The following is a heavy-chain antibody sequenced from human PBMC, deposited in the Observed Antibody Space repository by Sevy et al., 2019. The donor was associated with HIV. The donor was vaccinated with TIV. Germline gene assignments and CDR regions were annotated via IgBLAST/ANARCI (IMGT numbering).Heavy chain of an antibody. J-gene: IGHJ4*02. CDR1: GFTFSSYG. Sequence: GGSLRLSCAASGFTFSSYGMNWVRQAPGKGLEWVAFISGSGSPIYYADSVKGRFTMSRDNGKNSMYLQMNSLRVEDTAVYYCARATQATVKSRTRLHFDYWGQRTLVTVSS. CDR3: ARATQATVKSRTRLHFDY. D-gene: IGHD4-17*01. CDR2: ISGSGSPI. V-gene: IGHV3-48*01.